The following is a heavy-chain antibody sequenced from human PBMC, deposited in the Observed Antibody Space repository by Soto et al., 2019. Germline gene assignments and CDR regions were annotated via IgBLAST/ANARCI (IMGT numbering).Heavy chain of an antibody. Sequence: RQKPGKGLEWMGIIYPGDSDTRYSPSFQGQVTISADKSISTAYLQWSSLKASDTAMYYCAADPYSYGSRFGYWGQGTLVTVSS. CDR2: IYPGDSDT. J-gene: IGHJ4*02. D-gene: IGHD5-18*01. CDR3: AADPYSYGSRFGY. V-gene: IGHV5-51*01.